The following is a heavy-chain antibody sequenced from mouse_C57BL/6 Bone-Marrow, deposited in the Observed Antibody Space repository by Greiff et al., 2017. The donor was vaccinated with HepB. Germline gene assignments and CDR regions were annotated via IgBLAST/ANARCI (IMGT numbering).Heavy chain of an antibody. CDR1: EYEFPSHD. CDR2: INSDGGST. V-gene: IGHV5-2*03. Sequence: EVKVEESGGGLVQPGESLKLSCESNEYEFPSHDMSWVRKTPEKRLELVAAINSDGGSTYYPDTMERRFIISRDNTKKTLYLQMSSLRSEDTALYYCARPSLGLGAMDYWGQGTSVTVSS. D-gene: IGHD4-1*01. J-gene: IGHJ4*01. CDR3: ARPSLGLGAMDY.